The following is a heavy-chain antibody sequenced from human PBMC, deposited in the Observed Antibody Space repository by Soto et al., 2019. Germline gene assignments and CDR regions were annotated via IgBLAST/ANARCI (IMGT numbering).Heavy chain of an antibody. V-gene: IGHV3-11*01. CDR2: VSSRGDTI. J-gene: IGHJ4*02. Sequence: GGPLRLSCAPSGFTFRDYNMGWIRQAPGQALEWISCVSSRGDTIYYADSVKGRFTASRDNAKSSLHLQMNSLRAEDTAVYYCARDLQGLRNGGYDYGDYWGQGTPVTVSS. CDR3: ARDLQGLRNGGYDYGDY. D-gene: IGHD5-12*01. CDR1: GFTFRDYN.